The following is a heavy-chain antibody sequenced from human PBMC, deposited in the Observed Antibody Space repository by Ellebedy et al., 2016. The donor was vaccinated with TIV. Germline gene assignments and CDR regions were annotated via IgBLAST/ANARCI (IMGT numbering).Heavy chain of an antibody. CDR3: ASGLRVVVPAAIEARNYYYYGMDV. J-gene: IGHJ6*02. V-gene: IGHV4-4*02. Sequence: SETLSLXCAVSGGSISSSNWWSWVRPPPGKGLEWIGEIYHSGSTNYNPSLKSRVTISVDKSKNQFSLKLSSVTAADTAVYYCASGLRVVVPAAIEARNYYYYGMDVWGQGTTVTVSS. CDR2: IYHSGST. D-gene: IGHD2-2*02. CDR1: GGSISSSNW.